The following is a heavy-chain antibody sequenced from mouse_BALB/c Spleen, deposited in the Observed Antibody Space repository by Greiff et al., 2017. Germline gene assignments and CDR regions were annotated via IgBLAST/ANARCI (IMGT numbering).Heavy chain of an antibody. CDR3: ARSTTVGATDY. D-gene: IGHD1-1*01. CDR1: GYAFSSYW. J-gene: IGHJ2*01. Sequence: VKLQESGAELVRPGSSVKISCKASGYAFSSYWMNWVKQRPGQGLEWIGQIYPGDGDTNYNGKFKGKATLTADKSSSTAYMQLSSLTSEDSAVYFCARSTTVGATDYWGQGTTLTVSS. CDR2: IYPGDGDT. V-gene: IGHV1-80*01.